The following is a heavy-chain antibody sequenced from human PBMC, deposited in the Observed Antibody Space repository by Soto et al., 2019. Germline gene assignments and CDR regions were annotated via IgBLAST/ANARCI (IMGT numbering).Heavy chain of an antibody. Sequence: EVQLAESGGGMVQPGGSLRLSCVASGFTFSSYDMHWVRQATGKGLEYVSSISSNGGTTYYGNSVKGRFTISRDNSKNTLYLQMCSLRAEDMAVYYCVRRVSGNYDYWGQGTLVTVSS. D-gene: IGHD1-7*01. V-gene: IGHV3-64*01. CDR3: VRRVSGNYDY. CDR2: ISSNGGTT. CDR1: GFTFSSYD. J-gene: IGHJ4*02.